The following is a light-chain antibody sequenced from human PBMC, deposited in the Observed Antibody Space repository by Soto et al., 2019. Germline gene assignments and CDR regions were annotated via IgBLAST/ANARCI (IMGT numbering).Light chain of an antibody. CDR1: QSVRSNS. Sequence: EIVLTQSPGTLSLSPGERATLSCRASQSVRSNSLAWYQQKPGQTPRLLIYGASSRATGIPDRFSGSGSGTDFTLTISRLEPEDFAVYYCQQYGSSLLTFGGGTKVEIK. J-gene: IGKJ4*01. CDR2: GAS. V-gene: IGKV3-20*01. CDR3: QQYGSSLLT.